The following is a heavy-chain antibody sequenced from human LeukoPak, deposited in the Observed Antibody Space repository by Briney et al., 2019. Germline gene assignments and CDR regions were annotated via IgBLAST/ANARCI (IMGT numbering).Heavy chain of an antibody. Sequence: SETLSLICGVSGGSFSGYYWNWIRQAPGKGLEWIGEINHNGTTSSNPSLKSRVTISVDTSRSRFSLKLNSATAADTAVYYCARGFLGLNGGVWGQGTTVTVSS. CDR3: ARGFLGLNGGV. V-gene: IGHV4-34*01. J-gene: IGHJ6*02. CDR1: GGSFSGYY. CDR2: INHNGTT. D-gene: IGHD1-26*01.